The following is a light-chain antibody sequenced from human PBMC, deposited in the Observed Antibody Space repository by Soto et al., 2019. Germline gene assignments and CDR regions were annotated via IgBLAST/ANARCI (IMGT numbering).Light chain of an antibody. CDR3: QQYGSSPYT. J-gene: IGKJ2*01. V-gene: IGKV3-20*01. CDR2: GAS. Sequence: EIALTQSPGTLSLSPGERATLSCRASQSVSSSYLAWYQQKPGQAPRLLIYGASSRATGIPDRFSGSGSGTDFTLTISRLEPEDFALYSCQQYGSSPYTFGQGTKLEIK. CDR1: QSVSSSY.